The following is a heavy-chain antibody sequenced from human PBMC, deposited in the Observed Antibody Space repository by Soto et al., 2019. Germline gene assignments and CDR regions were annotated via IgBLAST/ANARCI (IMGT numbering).Heavy chain of an antibody. D-gene: IGHD1-26*01. J-gene: IGHJ4*02. CDR2: INHSGST. Sequence: SETLSLTCAVYGGSFSGYYWSWIRQPPGKGLEWIGEINHSGSTNYNPSLKSRVTISVDTSKNQFSLKLSSVTAADTAVYYCARSWQLLRFDYWGQGTLVTVS. V-gene: IGHV4-34*01. CDR1: GGSFSGYY. CDR3: ARSWQLLRFDY.